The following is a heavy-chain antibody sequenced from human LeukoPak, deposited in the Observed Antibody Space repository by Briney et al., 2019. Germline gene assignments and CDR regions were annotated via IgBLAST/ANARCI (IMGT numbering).Heavy chain of an antibody. Sequence: GGSLRLSCAASGFTFSSAAMSWVRQAPGKGLEWVSIISSSGGSTYYADSVKGRFTISRDNSKNTLYLQMNSLRAEDTAVYYCAKDHTPYDFWSGYWSWGQGTLVTVSS. CDR2: ISSSGGST. V-gene: IGHV3-23*01. D-gene: IGHD3-3*01. J-gene: IGHJ4*02. CDR3: AKDHTPYDFWSGYWS. CDR1: GFTFSSAA.